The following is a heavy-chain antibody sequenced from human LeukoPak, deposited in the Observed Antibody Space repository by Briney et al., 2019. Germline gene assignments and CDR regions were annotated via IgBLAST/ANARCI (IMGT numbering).Heavy chain of an antibody. CDR1: GFTFSSYS. D-gene: IGHD3-22*01. CDR2: ISSSSSYF. V-gene: IGHV3-21*01. Sequence: PGGSLRLSCAASGFTFSSYSMNWVRQAPGKGLEWVSSISSSSSYFYYADSVKGRFTISRDNAKNSLYLQMNSLRAEDTAVYYCAAQGCDSSGYTDYWGQGTLVTVSS. J-gene: IGHJ4*02. CDR3: AAQGCDSSGYTDY.